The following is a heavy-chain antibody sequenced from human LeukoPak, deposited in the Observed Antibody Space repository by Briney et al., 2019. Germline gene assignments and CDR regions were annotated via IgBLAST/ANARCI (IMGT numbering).Heavy chain of an antibody. CDR1: GLTFRNVW. J-gene: IGHJ4*02. CDR3: TSTLGY. V-gene: IGHV3-15*01. D-gene: IGHD3-16*01. Sequence: GGSLRLSCTPSGLTFRNVWMTWVRQAPGKGLEWIGRIQTITDGGTTDYAAHVTGRFTISRDDSKNTLYLQMNSLNTEDTAVYYCTSTLGYGGEGTLVIVSS. CDR2: IQTITDGGTT.